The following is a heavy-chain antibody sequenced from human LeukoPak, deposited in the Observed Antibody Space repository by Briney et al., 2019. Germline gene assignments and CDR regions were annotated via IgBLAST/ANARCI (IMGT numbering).Heavy chain of an antibody. D-gene: IGHD5-24*01. CDR1: GFTFSSYA. Sequence: PGRSLRLSCAASGFTFSSYAMHWVRQAPGKGLEWVAVISYDGSNKYYADSVKGRFTISRDNSKNTLYLQMNSLRAEDTAVYYCARARVEMATSLDYWDQGTLVTVSS. V-gene: IGHV3-30-3*01. CDR2: ISYDGSNK. CDR3: ARARVEMATSLDY. J-gene: IGHJ4*02.